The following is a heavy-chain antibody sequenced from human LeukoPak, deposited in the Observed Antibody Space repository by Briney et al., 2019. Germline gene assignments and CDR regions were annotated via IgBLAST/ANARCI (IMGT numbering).Heavy chain of an antibody. CDR1: GYSITSGYH. V-gene: IGHV4-38-2*02. CDR2: IYHSGGT. J-gene: IGHJ5*02. Sequence: SETLSLTCTVSGYSITSGYHWGWLRQPPGKGLEWIGNIYHSGGTYYNPSLKSRVTISVDTSKNQFSLKLNSVTTAETAVFYCARVGCSSPSCYNRGDNWFDPWGQGTLVTVSS. CDR3: ARVGCSSPSCYNRGDNWFDP. D-gene: IGHD2-2*02.